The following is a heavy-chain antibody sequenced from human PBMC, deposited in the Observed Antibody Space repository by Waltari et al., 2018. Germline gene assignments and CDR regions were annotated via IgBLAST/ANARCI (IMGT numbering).Heavy chain of an antibody. CDR1: GGSFSGYY. V-gene: IGHV4-34*01. Sequence: QVQLQQWGAGLLKPSETLSLTCAVYGGSFSGYYWSWIRQPPGKGLEWIGEINHSGSTNYNPSLKSRVTISVDTSKNQFSLKLSSVTAADTAVYYCARGKAPTRWGSYPFYYYYYGMDVWGQGTTVTVSS. CDR2: INHSGST. CDR3: ARGKAPTRWGSYPFYYYYYGMDV. J-gene: IGHJ6*02. D-gene: IGHD3-16*02.